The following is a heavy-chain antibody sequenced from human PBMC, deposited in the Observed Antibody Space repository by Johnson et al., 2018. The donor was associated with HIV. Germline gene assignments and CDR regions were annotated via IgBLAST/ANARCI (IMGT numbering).Heavy chain of an antibody. J-gene: IGHJ3*02. CDR1: GFTFSRYW. CDR3: ARVSAYSYGWVSPAFDI. CDR2: IKQNGSEK. Sequence: VQLVESGGGVVQPGGSLRLSCAASGFTFSRYWMSWVRQAPGKGLEWVANIKQNGSEKYYVDSVKGRFTISRDNAKNSLYLQMNSLRAEDTAVYYCARVSAYSYGWVSPAFDIWGQGTMVTVSS. D-gene: IGHD5-18*01. V-gene: IGHV3-7*03.